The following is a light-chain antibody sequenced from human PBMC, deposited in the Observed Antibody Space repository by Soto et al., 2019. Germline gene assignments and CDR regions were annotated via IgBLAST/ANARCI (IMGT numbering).Light chain of an antibody. CDR1: QSVSSSY. Sequence: EIVLTQSPGTLSLSPGERATLSCRASQSVSSSYLAWYQQKPGQAPRLLIYGASSKATGIPDRFSGSGSGTDFTLTISRLELEDFAVYYCQQYGSSPPRLTFGGGTKVEIK. J-gene: IGKJ4*01. CDR2: GAS. V-gene: IGKV3-20*01. CDR3: QQYGSSPPRLT.